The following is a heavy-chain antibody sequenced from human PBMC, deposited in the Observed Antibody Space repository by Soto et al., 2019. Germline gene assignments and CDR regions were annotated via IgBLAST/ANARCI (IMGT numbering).Heavy chain of an antibody. Sequence: GGSMRLSCAASGFTFNEYYMSCIRQAPGKGLEWISYSSNSGTFARYADSVKGRFSISRENAKNSLYLQINSLRGDDTAIYYCARSGDNYNLLDYWGQGTTVTVSS. CDR1: GFTFNEYY. CDR2: SSNSGTFA. J-gene: IGHJ4*02. CDR3: ARSGDNYNLLDY. D-gene: IGHD1-1*01. V-gene: IGHV3-11*06.